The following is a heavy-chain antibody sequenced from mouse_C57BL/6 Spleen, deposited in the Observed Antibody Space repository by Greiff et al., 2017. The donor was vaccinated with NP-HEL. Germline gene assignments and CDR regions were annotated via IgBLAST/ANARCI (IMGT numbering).Heavy chain of an antibody. D-gene: IGHD1-1*01. CDR3: ARHQSITTVWYFDV. J-gene: IGHJ1*03. V-gene: IGHV5-6*01. Sequence: EVKLMESGGDLVKPGGSLKLSCAASGFTFSSYGMSWVRQTPDKRLEWVATISSGGSYTYYPDSVKGRFTISRDNAKNTLYLQMSSLKSEDTAMYYCARHQSITTVWYFDVWGTGTTVTVSS. CDR2: ISSGGSYT. CDR1: GFTFSSYG.